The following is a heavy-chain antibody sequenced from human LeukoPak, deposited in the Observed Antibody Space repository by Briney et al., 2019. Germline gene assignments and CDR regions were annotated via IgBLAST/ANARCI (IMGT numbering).Heavy chain of an antibody. Sequence: GGSLRLSCAASGFTFSSYAMSWVRQAPGKGLEWVPAISGSGGSTYYADSVKGRFTISRDNSKNTLYLQMNSLRAEDTAVYYCAKDSDSVLLWFGEFPAAADYWDQGTLVTVSS. CDR3: AKDSDSVLLWFGEFPAAADY. V-gene: IGHV3-23*01. D-gene: IGHD3-10*01. CDR1: GFTFSSYA. J-gene: IGHJ4*02. CDR2: ISGSGGST.